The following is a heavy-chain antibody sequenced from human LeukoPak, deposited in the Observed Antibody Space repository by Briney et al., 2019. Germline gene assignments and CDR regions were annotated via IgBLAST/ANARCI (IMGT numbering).Heavy chain of an antibody. CDR1: GFTFSSYA. Sequence: GRSLRLSCAASGFTFSSYAMNWVRQAPGKGLEWVANIKQDGSEQYYVDSVKGRFTISRDNAKNSLSLQTNSLSAEDTAVYYCARPLMYYYGSETYFWFDPWGQGTLVTVSS. CDR2: IKQDGSEQ. J-gene: IGHJ5*02. D-gene: IGHD3-10*01. CDR3: ARPLMYYYGSETYFWFDP. V-gene: IGHV3-7*01.